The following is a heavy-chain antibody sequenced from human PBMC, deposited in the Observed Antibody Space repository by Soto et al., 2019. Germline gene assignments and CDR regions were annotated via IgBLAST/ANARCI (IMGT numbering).Heavy chain of an antibody. Sequence: GGSLRLSCAASGFTFSSYEMNWVRQSPGKGLEWVSYISSSGSTIYYADSVKGRFTISRDNAKNPLYLQMNSLRAEDTAVYYCARGLGSTMVRGVIRYWGQGTLVTVSS. D-gene: IGHD3-10*01. CDR1: GFTFSSYE. CDR3: ARGLGSTMVRGVIRY. V-gene: IGHV3-48*03. CDR2: ISSSGSTI. J-gene: IGHJ4*02.